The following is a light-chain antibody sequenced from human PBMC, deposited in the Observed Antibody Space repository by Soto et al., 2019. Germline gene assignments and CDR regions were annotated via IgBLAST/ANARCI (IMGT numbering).Light chain of an antibody. CDR3: QQYYSPLT. Sequence: DIVMTQSPDSLAVSLGERATINGKSSQSVLYSSNNKNYLAWYQQKPGQPPKLLIYWASTRESGVPDRFSGSGSGTDFTLTISSLQAEDGAVYYCQQYYSPLTFGGGTKVEIK. CDR2: WAS. CDR1: QSVLYSSNNKNY. J-gene: IGKJ4*01. V-gene: IGKV4-1*01.